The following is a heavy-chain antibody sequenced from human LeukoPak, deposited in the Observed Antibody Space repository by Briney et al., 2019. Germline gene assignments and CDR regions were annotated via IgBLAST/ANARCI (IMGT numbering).Heavy chain of an antibody. CDR1: GFSFSSYN. CDR3: ARDPYSGTYGNTYYYYMDV. D-gene: IGHD1-26*01. V-gene: IGHV3-21*01. J-gene: IGHJ6*03. Sequence: GGSLRLTCEASGFSFSSYNMDWVRQTPGKGLEWISSITTSSTYTFYADSVKGRFTISRDDARNSLYLQMNSLRVEDTAVYYCARDPYSGTYGNTYYYYMDVWGKGTTVTISS. CDR2: ITTSSTYT.